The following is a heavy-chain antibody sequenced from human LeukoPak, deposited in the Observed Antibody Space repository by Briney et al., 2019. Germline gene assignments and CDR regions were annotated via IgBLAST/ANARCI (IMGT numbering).Heavy chain of an antibody. Sequence: SETLSLTCTVSGGSISSYYWSWIRQPAGKGLEWIGRIYTSGSTNYNPSLKSRVTMSVDTSKNQFSLKLSSVTAADTAVYYCARDAWGSFPDLDFWYFDYWGQGTLVTVSS. CDR3: ARDAWGSFPDLDFWYFDY. D-gene: IGHD3-3*01. CDR2: IYTSGST. J-gene: IGHJ4*02. CDR1: GGSISSYY. V-gene: IGHV4-4*07.